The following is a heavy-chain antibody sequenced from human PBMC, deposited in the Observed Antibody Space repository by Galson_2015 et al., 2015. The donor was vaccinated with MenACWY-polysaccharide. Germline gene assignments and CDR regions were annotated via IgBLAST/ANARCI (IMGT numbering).Heavy chain of an antibody. CDR2: ITGSGDGA. V-gene: IGHV3-23*01. Sequence: SLRLSCAASGFTFSNYAMSWVRQTPGEGLEWVSTITGSGDGAFYGDSVKGRFTTSRDNSKNTLYLHMNSLRTEDTAIYFCAKVDCGSSGCKRIDFWGPEIQVTVSS. J-gene: IGHJ4*02. CDR3: AKVDCGSSGCKRIDF. CDR1: GFTFSNYA. D-gene: IGHD2-15*01.